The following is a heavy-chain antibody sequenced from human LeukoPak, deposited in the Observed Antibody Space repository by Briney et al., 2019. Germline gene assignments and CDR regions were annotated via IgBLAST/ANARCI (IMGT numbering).Heavy chain of an antibody. CDR3: ASWGATHHYFDS. J-gene: IGHJ4*02. CDR2: IYYSGIT. D-gene: IGHD1-26*01. Sequence: SETLSLTCTVSGGSISSNSYYWGWIRQPPGKGLEWIGSIYYSGITYYNPSLKSRVTISVDTSKNQFSLKLSSVTAADAAVYYCASWGATHHYFDSWGRGTLVTVSS. CDR1: GGSISSNSYY. V-gene: IGHV4-39*01.